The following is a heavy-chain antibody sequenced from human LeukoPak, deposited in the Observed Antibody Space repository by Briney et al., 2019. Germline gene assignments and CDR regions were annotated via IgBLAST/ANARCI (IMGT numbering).Heavy chain of an antibody. J-gene: IGHJ3*02. CDR2: IKQDGSEK. CDR3: ARVVSGLVATRGAI. V-gene: IGHV3-7*01. Sequence: GGSLRLSCVASGFTFSSYWMSWVRQAPGKGLEWVTNIKQDGSEKYYVDSVKGRFTISRDNAKNALYLQMNSLRAEDTAVYYCARVVSGLVATRGAIWGQGTMVTVSS. D-gene: IGHD2-15*01. CDR1: GFTFSSYW.